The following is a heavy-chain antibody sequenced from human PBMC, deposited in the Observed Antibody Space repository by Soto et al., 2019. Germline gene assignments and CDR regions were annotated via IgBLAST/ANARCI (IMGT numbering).Heavy chain of an antibody. CDR3: ARHYHSSSWYKVYYYYGMDV. D-gene: IGHD6-13*01. CDR1: GYSFNSYW. CDR2: IYPGDSDT. V-gene: IGHV5-51*01. Sequence: GESLKISCKGSGYSFNSYWIGWVRQMPGKGLEWMGIIYPGDSDTRYSPSFQGQVTISADKSISTAYLQWSRLKASDTAMYYCARHYHSSSWYKVYYYYGMDVWGQGTTVTVSS. J-gene: IGHJ6*02.